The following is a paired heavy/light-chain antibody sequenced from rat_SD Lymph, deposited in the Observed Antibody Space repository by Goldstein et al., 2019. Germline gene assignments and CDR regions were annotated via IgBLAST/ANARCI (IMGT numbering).Heavy chain of an antibody. V-gene: IGHV2-70*01. CDR1: GFSLTSYG. Sequence: QVQLKESGPGLVQPSETLSLTCTVSGFSLTSYGVNWVRQPPGKGLEWMGTIWNDGSTDYNSALKSRLSISRDTSKSQVFLKMNSLQTEDTAIYLCARDYYYFDYWGQGVMVTVSS. D-gene: IGHD1-1*01. CDR3: ARDYYYFDY. CDR2: IWNDGST. J-gene: IGHJ2*01.
Light chain of an antibody. J-gene: IGKJ2-1*01. CDR2: DAN. Sequence: DIQMTQSPASLSASLGETVTIECRASEDIYSNLAWYQQKPGNSPQLLIYDANSLADGVPSRFSGSGSGTQYSLKINSLQSEDVASYFCQQYNNYPHTFGAGTKLELK. CDR1: EDIYSN. V-gene: IGKV12S34*01. CDR3: QQYNNYPHT.